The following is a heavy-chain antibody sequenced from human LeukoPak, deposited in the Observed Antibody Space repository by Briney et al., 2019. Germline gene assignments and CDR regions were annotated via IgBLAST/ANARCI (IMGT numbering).Heavy chain of an antibody. Sequence: GGSLRLSCAASGFTFSSYAMSWVRQAPGKGLECVSAISGSGGSTYYADSGKGRFTIARDNSKNTLYLQMNSLRAEDKAVYYCAKGAGDYYGSVPIDYWGQGTLVTVSS. CDR3: AKGAGDYYGSVPIDY. J-gene: IGHJ4*02. CDR1: GFTFSSYA. CDR2: ISGSGGST. V-gene: IGHV3-23*01. D-gene: IGHD3-10*01.